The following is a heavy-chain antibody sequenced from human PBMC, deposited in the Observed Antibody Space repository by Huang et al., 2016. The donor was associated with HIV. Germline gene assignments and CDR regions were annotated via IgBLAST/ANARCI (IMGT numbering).Heavy chain of an antibody. CDR1: GFTFCNYS. J-gene: IGHJ4*02. Sequence: QVQLVESGGGVVQPGTSLRLSCAASGFTFCNYSMNWVRQAAGKGQEGMTGISKEGSTKYYADSVKGRFTIARDKSKDTVYLQMNSLRAEDTAVYYCARSEPSRYYFDYWGQGTLVTVSS. CDR3: ARSEPSRYYFDY. V-gene: IGHV3-30-3*01. CDR2: ISKEGSTK.